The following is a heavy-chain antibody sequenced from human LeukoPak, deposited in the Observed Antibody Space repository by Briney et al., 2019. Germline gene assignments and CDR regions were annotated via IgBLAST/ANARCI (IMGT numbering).Heavy chain of an antibody. J-gene: IGHJ3*02. CDR2: IYYSGST. Sequence: SETLSLTCTVSGGSISSYYWSWIRQPPGKGLEWIGYIYYSGSTNYNPSLKSRVTMSVDTSKNQFSLKLSSVTAADTAVYYCARLASAAGSDAFDIWGQGTMVTVSS. CDR1: GGSISSYY. V-gene: IGHV4-59*08. D-gene: IGHD6-13*01. CDR3: ARLASAAGSDAFDI.